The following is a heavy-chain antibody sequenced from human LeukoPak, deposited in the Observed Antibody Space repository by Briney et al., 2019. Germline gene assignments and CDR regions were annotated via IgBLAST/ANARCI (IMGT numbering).Heavy chain of an antibody. CDR3: ASNMAARPDGFDY. CDR1: GYTLTSYY. D-gene: IGHD6-6*01. Sequence: ASVKVSCKASGYTLTSYYMHWVRQAPGQGLEWMGIINPSGGSTSYAQKFQGRVTMTRDTSTSTVYMELSSLRSEDTAVYYCASNMAARPDGFDYWGQGTLVTVSS. J-gene: IGHJ4*02. V-gene: IGHV1-46*01. CDR2: INPSGGST.